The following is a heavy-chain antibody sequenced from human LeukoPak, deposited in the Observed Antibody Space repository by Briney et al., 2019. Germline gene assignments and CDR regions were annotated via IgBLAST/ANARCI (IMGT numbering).Heavy chain of an antibody. D-gene: IGHD6-6*01. CDR1: GFTFGSHG. Sequence: PGGSLRLSCAASGFTFGSHGMYWVRQAPGKGLEWVAFIRYDGSNKYYADSVKGRFTISRDNSKNTLYLQMNSLRAEDTAVYYCAKVGIAARPGDSYYYYMDVWGKGTTVTVSS. J-gene: IGHJ6*03. CDR2: IRYDGSNK. CDR3: AKVGIAARPGDSYYYYMDV. V-gene: IGHV3-30*02.